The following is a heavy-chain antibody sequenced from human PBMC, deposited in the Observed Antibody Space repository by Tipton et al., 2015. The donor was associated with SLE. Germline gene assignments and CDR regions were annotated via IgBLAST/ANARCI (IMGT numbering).Heavy chain of an antibody. CDR1: GGSFSVYY. J-gene: IGHJ4*02. Sequence: TLSLTCAVYGGSFSVYYWTWIRQPPGKGLEWIGEINHGGSTNYNPSLKSRITISVDTSENQFSLKLRSLTAADTAVYYCARGGIGGYDSFDYWGQGTLVTVSS. CDR3: ARGGIGGYDSFDY. V-gene: IGHV4-34*09. D-gene: IGHD5-12*01. CDR2: INHGGST.